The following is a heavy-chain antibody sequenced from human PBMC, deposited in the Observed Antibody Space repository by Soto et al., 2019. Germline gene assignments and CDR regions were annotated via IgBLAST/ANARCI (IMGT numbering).Heavy chain of an antibody. CDR3: ARDYGDSYFDY. D-gene: IGHD4-17*01. V-gene: IGHV3-30-3*01. Sequence: QVQLVESGGGVVQPGRSLRLSCAASGFTFSSYAMHWVRQAPGKGLEWVAVISYDGSNKYYADSVKGRFTNSRNNSKNPLYLQMISLRAEDTGVYYCARDYGDSYFDYWGQGTLVTVSS. J-gene: IGHJ4*02. CDR2: ISYDGSNK. CDR1: GFTFSSYA.